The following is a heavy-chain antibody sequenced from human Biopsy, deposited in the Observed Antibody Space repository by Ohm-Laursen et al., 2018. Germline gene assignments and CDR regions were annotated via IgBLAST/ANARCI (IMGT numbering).Heavy chain of an antibody. CDR3: ARGPYGDNAGAFDV. V-gene: IGHV4-34*01. Sequence: GTPSLTCAVDGGSFSGYDWTWIRQPPGKGLEWVGEFSHTGTTIYNPSLKSRLTISVDKSKNHFSLRLTSVTAADTATYFCARGPYGDNAGAFDVWGQGTAVTVSS. CDR1: GGSFSGYD. D-gene: IGHD4/OR15-4a*01. J-gene: IGHJ3*01. CDR2: FSHTGTT.